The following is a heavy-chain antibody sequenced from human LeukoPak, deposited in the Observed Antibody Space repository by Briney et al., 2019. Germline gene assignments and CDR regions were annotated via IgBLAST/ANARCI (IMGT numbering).Heavy chain of an antibody. D-gene: IGHD3-3*01. CDR2: FDPEDGET. CDR3: ATSWSGYYIHYFDY. CDR1: GYTLTELS. J-gene: IGHJ4*02. V-gene: IGHV1-24*01. Sequence: ASVKVSCKVSGYTLTELSMHWVRQAPGKGLEWMGGFDPEDGETIYAQKFQGRVTMTEDTSTDTAYMELSSLRSEDTAVYYCATSWSGYYIHYFDYWGQGTLVTVSS.